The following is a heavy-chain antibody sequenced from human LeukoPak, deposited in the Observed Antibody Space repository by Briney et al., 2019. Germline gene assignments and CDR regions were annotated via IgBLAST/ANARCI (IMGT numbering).Heavy chain of an antibody. Sequence: GGSLRLSCAASGFTFDDYAMHWVRQAPGKGLEWGSGISWNSGSIGDADSVKGRFTISRDNAKNSLYLQMNSLRAEDTALYYCAKSHYYDSSGYQLADWGQGTLVTVSS. CDR1: GFTFDDYA. CDR2: ISWNSGSI. CDR3: AKSHYYDSSGYQLAD. J-gene: IGHJ4*02. D-gene: IGHD3-22*01. V-gene: IGHV3-9*01.